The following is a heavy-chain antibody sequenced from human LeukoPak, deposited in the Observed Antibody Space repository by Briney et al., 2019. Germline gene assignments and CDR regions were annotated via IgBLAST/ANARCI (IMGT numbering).Heavy chain of an antibody. CDR3: ASQSGVTIFGVVIPGPPDY. CDR1: GYTFTSYY. V-gene: IGHV1-46*01. D-gene: IGHD3-3*01. CDR2: INPSGGST. Sequence: ASVKVSCKASGYTFTSYYMHWVRQAPGQGLEWMGIINPSGGSTSYAQKFQGRVTMTRDTSTSKVYMELSSLRSEDTAVYYCASQSGVTIFGVVIPGPPDYWGQGTLVTVSS. J-gene: IGHJ4*02.